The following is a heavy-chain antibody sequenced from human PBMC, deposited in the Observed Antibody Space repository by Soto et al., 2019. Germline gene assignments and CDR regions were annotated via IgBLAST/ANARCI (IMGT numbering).Heavy chain of an antibody. V-gene: IGHV4-59*12. CDR2: IYSSGTT. CDR1: GDSITGYF. Sequence: SETLSLTCTVSGDSITGYFWSWIRQAPGKGLECIGYIYSSGTTNYNPSLKSRVTISVDRSKNQFSLKLSSVTAADTAVYYCARVPSPWGQGTLVTVSS. CDR3: ARVPSP. J-gene: IGHJ5*02.